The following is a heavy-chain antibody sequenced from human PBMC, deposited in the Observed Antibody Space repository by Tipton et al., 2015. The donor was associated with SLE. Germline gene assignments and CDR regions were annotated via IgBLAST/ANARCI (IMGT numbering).Heavy chain of an antibody. V-gene: IGHV4-61*09. D-gene: IGHD6-6*01. CDR2: IYTSGST. CDR1: GGSISSGSYY. CDR3: ARDRDSSSPTHYYYYYGMDV. J-gene: IGHJ6*02. Sequence: TLSLTCTVSGGSISSGSYYWSWIRQPAGKGLEWIGHIYTSGSTNYNPSLKSRVTISVDTSKNQFSLKLSSVTVADTAVYYCARDRDSSSPTHYYYYYGMDVWGQGTTVTVSS.